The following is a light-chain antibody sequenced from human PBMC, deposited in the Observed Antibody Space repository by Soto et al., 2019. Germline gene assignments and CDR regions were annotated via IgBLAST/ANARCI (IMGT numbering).Light chain of an antibody. V-gene: IGLV2-8*01. CDR1: SSDVGAYNY. Sequence: QSALTQPPSASGSPGQSVAISCTGTSSDVGAYNYVAWYQQHPGKVPKLMIYEVSKRPSGVPDRFSGSKSGNTASLTISGLQAEDEAVYYCSSYTSTTSIYVFGSGTKVTVL. CDR3: SSYTSTTSIYV. CDR2: EVS. J-gene: IGLJ1*01.